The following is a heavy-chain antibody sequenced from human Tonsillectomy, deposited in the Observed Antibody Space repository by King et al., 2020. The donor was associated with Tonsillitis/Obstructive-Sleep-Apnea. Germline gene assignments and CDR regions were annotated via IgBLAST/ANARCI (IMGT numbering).Heavy chain of an antibody. J-gene: IGHJ3*02. CDR2: ISYDGSNK. CDR1: GFTFSIYA. Sequence: VQLVESGGGVVQPGRSLRLSCAASGFTFSIYAIHWVRQAPGKGLEWVAVISYDGSNKYYADSVKGRFTISRDNSKNTLDLKMNSLIAEDTAVYYCAREGIYDSSGYADAFDIWGQGTMVTVSS. V-gene: IGHV3-30*04. CDR3: AREGIYDSSGYADAFDI. D-gene: IGHD3-22*01.